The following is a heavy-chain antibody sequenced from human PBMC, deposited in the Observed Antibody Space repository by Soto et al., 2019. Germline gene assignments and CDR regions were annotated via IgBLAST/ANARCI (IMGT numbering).Heavy chain of an antibody. CDR1: GGTFSSYA. V-gene: IGHV1-69*06. CDR3: ARAVLWLSSTYYYGMDV. Sequence: GASVKVSCKASGGTFSSYAISWVRQAPGQGLEWMGGIIPIFGTANYAQKFQGRVTITADKSTSTAYMELSSLRSEDTAVYYCARAVLWLSSTYYYGMDVWGQGTTVTVSS. CDR2: IIPIFGTA. D-gene: IGHD5-18*01. J-gene: IGHJ6*02.